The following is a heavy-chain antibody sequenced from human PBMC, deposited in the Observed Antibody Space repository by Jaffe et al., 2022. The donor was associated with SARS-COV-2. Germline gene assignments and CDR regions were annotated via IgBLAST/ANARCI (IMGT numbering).Heavy chain of an antibody. CDR2: INLYNGNT. J-gene: IGHJ6*02. Sequence: QVQLVQSGAEVKRPGASVKVSCKASGYIFTSYGINWVRQAPGEALQWIGWINLYNGNTNYAQRFQGRVSVTTDTSATTVYLEMGSLRSDDTAVYYCAREGGVLTGTRDFYYGMDVWGQGTTVTVSS. V-gene: IGHV1-18*01. CDR3: AREGGVLTGTRDFYYGMDV. CDR1: GYIFTSYG. D-gene: IGHD1-7*01.